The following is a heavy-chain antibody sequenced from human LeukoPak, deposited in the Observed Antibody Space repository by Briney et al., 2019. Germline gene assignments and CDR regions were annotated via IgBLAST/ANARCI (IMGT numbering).Heavy chain of an antibody. V-gene: IGHV3-30*18. D-gene: IGHD5-24*01. CDR1: GFTFSSYG. CDR3: AKSGYNRFDY. CDR2: ISNDGSNK. J-gene: IGHJ4*02. Sequence: PGRSLRLSCAASGFTFSSYGMHWVRQAPGKGLEWVAVISNDGSNKYYADSVKGRFTISRDNSKNTLYLQMNSLRAEDTAVYYCAKSGYNRFDYWGQGTLVTVSS.